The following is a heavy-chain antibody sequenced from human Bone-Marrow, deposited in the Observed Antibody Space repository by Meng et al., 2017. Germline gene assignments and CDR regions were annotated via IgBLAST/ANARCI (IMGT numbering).Heavy chain of an antibody. J-gene: IGHJ4*02. D-gene: IGHD6-19*01. CDR3: ARDIRAVAGTLSPVFDY. CDR2: ISSSSYI. V-gene: IGHV3-21*01. CDR1: GFTFSSYS. Sequence: GGSLRLSCAASGFTFSSYSMNWVRQAPGKGLEWVSSISSSSYIYYADSVKGRFTISRDNAKNSLYLQMNSLRAEDTAVYYCARDIRAVAGTLSPVFDYWGQGTLVTVSS.